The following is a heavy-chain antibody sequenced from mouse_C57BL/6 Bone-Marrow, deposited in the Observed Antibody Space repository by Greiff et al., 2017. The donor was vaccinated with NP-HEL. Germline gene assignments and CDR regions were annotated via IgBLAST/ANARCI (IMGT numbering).Heavy chain of an antibody. V-gene: IGHV1-81*01. CDR3: ARGTSTVDYYYAMDY. CDR2: IYPRSGNT. CDR1: GYTFTSYG. D-gene: IGHD1-1*01. Sequence: VQLQQSGAELARPGASVKLSCKASGYTFTSYGISWVKQRTGQGLEWIGEIYPRSGNTYYNEKFKGQATLTADKSSSTAYMELRSLTSEDSAVYFCARGTSTVDYYYAMDYWGQGTSVTVSS. J-gene: IGHJ4*01.